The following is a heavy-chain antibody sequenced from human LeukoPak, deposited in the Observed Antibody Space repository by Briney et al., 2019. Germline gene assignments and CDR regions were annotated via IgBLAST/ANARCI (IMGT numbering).Heavy chain of an antibody. D-gene: IGHD3-3*01. CDR2: IYSGGST. CDR3: ASTYDAEYYYYGMDV. CDR1: GGSISSYY. V-gene: IGHV3-66*01. Sequence: ETLSLTCTVSGGSISSYYWSWVRQAPGKGLEWVSVIYSGGSTYYADSVKGRFTISRDNSKNTLYLQMNSLRAEDTAVYYCASTYDAEYYYYGMDVWGQGTTVTVSS. J-gene: IGHJ6*02.